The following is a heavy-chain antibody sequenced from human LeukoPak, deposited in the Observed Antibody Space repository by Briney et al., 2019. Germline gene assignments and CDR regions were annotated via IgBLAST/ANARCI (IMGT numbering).Heavy chain of an antibody. D-gene: IGHD2-15*01. CDR2: VHYSGST. V-gene: IGHV4-61*01. CDR3: ARDNGLLSFDL. Sequence: LETLSLTCTVSGASVSSSSYYWSWIRQPPGKGLEWIGFVHYSGSTHYNPPLKSRVTISVDTSKNQFSLKLSSVTAADTAVYFCARDNGLLSFDLWGRGTLVTVSS. CDR1: GASVSSSSYY. J-gene: IGHJ2*01.